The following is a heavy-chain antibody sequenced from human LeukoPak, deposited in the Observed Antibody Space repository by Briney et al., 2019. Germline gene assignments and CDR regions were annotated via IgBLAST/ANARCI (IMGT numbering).Heavy chain of an antibody. Sequence: TSETLSLTCTVSGGSISSSSYYWGWIRQPPGKGLEWIVSIYYSGSTYYNPSLKSRVTISVDTSKNQFSLKLSSVTAADTAVYYCARRPFYYYDSSGYYDYWGQGTLVTVSS. CDR1: GGSISSSSYY. V-gene: IGHV4-39*01. CDR3: ARRPFYYYDSSGYYDY. CDR2: IYYSGST. J-gene: IGHJ4*02. D-gene: IGHD3-22*01.